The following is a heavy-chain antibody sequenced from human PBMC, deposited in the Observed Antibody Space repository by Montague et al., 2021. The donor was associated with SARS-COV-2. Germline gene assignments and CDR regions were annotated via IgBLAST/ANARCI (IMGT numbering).Heavy chain of an antibody. V-gene: IGHV5-51*01. CDR2: IYPGDSET. D-gene: IGHD5-12*01. CDR3: VRPGGLRDYYYYGMDV. CDR1: GYSFISYW. J-gene: IGHJ6*02. Sequence: QSGAEVKKPGESLKISCKGSGYSFISYWIGWVRQMPGKGLEWMGIIYPGDSETRYSPSFQGQVTISADKSISTAYLQWSSLKASDTAMYYCVRPGGLRDYYYYGMDVWGQGTTVTVSS.